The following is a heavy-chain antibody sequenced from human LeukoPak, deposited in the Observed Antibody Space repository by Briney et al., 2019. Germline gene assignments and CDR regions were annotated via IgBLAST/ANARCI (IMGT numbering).Heavy chain of an antibody. D-gene: IGHD5-18*01. Sequence: GGSLRLSCAASGFTFSSYGMHWVRQAPGKGLEWVAVISYDGSDKYYADSVKGRFTISRDNSKNTLYLQMNSLRAEDTAVYYCAKEGTDTARFFDIWGQGTMVTVSS. CDR3: AKEGTDTARFFDI. CDR1: GFTFSSYG. J-gene: IGHJ3*02. V-gene: IGHV3-30*18. CDR2: ISYDGSDK.